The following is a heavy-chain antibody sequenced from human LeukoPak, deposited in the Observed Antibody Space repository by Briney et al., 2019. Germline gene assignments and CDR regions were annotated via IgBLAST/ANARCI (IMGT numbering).Heavy chain of an antibody. J-gene: IGHJ5*02. Sequence: PSETLSLTCSVSGGSISTYYWNWIRQTPGKGLEWIGHISNGRTDYNPSLKSRVTISVDTSKNQFSLKLTSVTAADTAVYYCARGKAHSYGRYFDPWGQGALVIVSS. D-gene: IGHD5-18*01. CDR3: ARGKAHSYGRYFDP. V-gene: IGHV4-59*01. CDR2: ISNGRT. CDR1: GGSISTYY.